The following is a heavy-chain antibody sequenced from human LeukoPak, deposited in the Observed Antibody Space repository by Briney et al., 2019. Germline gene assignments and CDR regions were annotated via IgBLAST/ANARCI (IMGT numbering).Heavy chain of an antibody. Sequence: PSETLSLTCTVSGGPISSSSYYWGWIRQPPGKGLEWIGSIYYSGSTNYNPSLKSRVTISVDTSKNQFSLKLSSVTAADTAVYYCASTVAGIGYFDYWGQGTLVTVSS. J-gene: IGHJ4*02. D-gene: IGHD6-19*01. CDR3: ASTVAGIGYFDY. CDR2: IYYSGST. CDR1: GGPISSSSYY. V-gene: IGHV4-39*07.